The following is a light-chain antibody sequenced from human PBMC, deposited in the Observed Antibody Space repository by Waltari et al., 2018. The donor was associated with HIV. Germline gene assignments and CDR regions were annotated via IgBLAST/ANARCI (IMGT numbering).Light chain of an antibody. J-gene: IGLJ1*01. Sequence: QSALTQPASVSGSPGQSITISCTGTNSDVGNYHLVSWYQQHPGKAPRLMIYEVNKRPSGTSDRFSRSKSDNTASLTSSVLQAEDEADYYCCSYASSTTYVFGTGTKITVL. CDR2: EVN. CDR1: NSDVGNYHL. CDR3: CSYASSTTYV. V-gene: IGLV2-23*02.